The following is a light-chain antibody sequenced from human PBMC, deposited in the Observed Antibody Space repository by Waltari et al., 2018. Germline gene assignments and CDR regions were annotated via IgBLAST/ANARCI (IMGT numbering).Light chain of an antibody. V-gene: IGKV3-11*01. Sequence: EIVFTQSPANLSLSPGERATLSCRASQSVSSYLAWYQQKPGQPPRLLIYHASTRATGIPARFSGRGSGTDFTLIITNVEPEDFAVYYCQQRSDWPPLTFGQGTRLEIK. CDR3: QQRSDWPPLT. J-gene: IGKJ5*01. CDR1: QSVSSY. CDR2: HAS.